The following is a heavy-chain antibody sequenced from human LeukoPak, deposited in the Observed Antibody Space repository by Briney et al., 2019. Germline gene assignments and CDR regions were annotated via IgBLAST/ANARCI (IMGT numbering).Heavy chain of an antibody. CDR1: GFTFSSYA. CDR3: ARAAYDSGSYIVNHDY. CDR2: ISYDGSNK. V-gene: IGHV3-30*14. Sequence: GGSLRLSCAASGFTFSSYAMHWVRQAPGKGLEWVAVISYDGSNKYYADSVKGRFTISRDNSKNTLYLQMSSLRAEDTAVYYCARAAYDSGSYIVNHDYWGQGTLVTVSS. D-gene: IGHD3-22*01. J-gene: IGHJ4*02.